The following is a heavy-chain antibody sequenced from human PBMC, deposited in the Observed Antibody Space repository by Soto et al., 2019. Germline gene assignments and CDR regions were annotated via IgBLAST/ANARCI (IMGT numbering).Heavy chain of an antibody. D-gene: IGHD2-8*01. J-gene: IGHJ6*02. CDR1: GYTFTSYD. V-gene: IGHV1-8*01. CDR3: ARGLRILPDIVLMGYSEYYDYGLYV. Sequence: DSVKVSCKASGYTFTSYDINWVRQATGQGLEWMGWMNPNSGNTGYAQKFQGRVTMTRNTSISTAYMELSRLRSEDTAVYYCARGLRILPDIVLMGYSEYYDYGLYVWG. CDR2: MNPNSGNT.